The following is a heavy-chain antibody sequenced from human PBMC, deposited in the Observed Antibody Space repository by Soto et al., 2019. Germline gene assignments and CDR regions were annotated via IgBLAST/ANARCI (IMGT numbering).Heavy chain of an antibody. D-gene: IGHD4-17*01. CDR2: IIGPGDKP. V-gene: IGHV3-23*01. CDR1: GFTFNNYG. CDR3: AKDREYGDSYPFDG. Sequence: EVQLLEAGGGFVQPGGSLRLSCTASGFTFNNYGMSWVRQAPGKGLEWVSAIIGPGDKPYYADSVKGRFTISRDNSKNALYLHLNNLRVDDMAIYYCAKDREYGDSYPFDGWGQGTLVTVSS. J-gene: IGHJ4*02.